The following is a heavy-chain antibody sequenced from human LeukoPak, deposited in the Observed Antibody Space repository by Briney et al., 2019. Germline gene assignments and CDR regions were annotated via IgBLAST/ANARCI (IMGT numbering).Heavy chain of an antibody. J-gene: IGHJ4*02. CDR3: ASHGIVGATTFDY. D-gene: IGHD1-26*01. V-gene: IGHV1-46*01. CDR1: GYTFTSYY. Sequence: ASVKVSCKASGYTFTSYYMHWVRQAPGQGLEWMGIINPSGGSTSYAQKFQGRVTMTRDTSTSIVYMELSSLRSEDTAVYYCASHGIVGATTFDYWGQGTLVTVSS. CDR2: INPSGGST.